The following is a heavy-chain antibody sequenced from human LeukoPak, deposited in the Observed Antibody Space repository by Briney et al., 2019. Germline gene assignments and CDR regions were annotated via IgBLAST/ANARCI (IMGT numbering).Heavy chain of an antibody. CDR3: ASPTSVGYCSGGSCYLDYYYGMDV. CDR1: GFTFSSYA. Sequence: PGGSLRLSCAASGFTFSSYAMHWVRQAPGKGLEWVAVISYDGSNKYYADSVKGRFTISRDNSKNTLYLQMNSLRAEDTAVYYCASPTSVGYCSGGSCYLDYYYGMDVWGQGTTVTVSS. D-gene: IGHD2-15*01. J-gene: IGHJ6*02. CDR2: ISYDGSNK. V-gene: IGHV3-30-3*01.